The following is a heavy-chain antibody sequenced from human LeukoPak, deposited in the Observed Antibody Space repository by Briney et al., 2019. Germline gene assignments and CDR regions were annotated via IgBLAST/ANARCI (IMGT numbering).Heavy chain of an antibody. CDR1: GFTDSSSY. V-gene: IGHV4-34*01. Sequence: GSLRLSCAASGFTDSSSYMSWIRQPPGKGLEWIGEINHSGSTNYNPSLKSRVTISVDTSKNQFSLKLSSVTAADTAVYYCARPGRVAARLFLAGYYMDVWGKGTTVTVSS. J-gene: IGHJ6*03. CDR2: INHSGST. CDR3: ARPGRVAARLFLAGYYMDV. D-gene: IGHD6-6*01.